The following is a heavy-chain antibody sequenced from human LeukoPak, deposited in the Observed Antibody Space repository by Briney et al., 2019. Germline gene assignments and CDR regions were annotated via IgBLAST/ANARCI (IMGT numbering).Heavy chain of an antibody. CDR2: ISSSSSYI. CDR3: ARDLSSDYFDY. Sequence: GGSLRLSCAASGFTFSSYSMNWVRQAPGKGLEWVSSISSSSSYIYYADSVKGRFTISRDNAKNSLYLQMNSLRAEDTAMYYCARDLSSDYFDYWGQGTLVTVSS. J-gene: IGHJ4*02. V-gene: IGHV3-21*01. CDR1: GFTFSSYS. D-gene: IGHD3-10*01.